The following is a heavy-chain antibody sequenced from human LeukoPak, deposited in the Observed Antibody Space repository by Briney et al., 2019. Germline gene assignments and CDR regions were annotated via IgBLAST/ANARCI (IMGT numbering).Heavy chain of an antibody. CDR3: ARHRYDFWSGNDY. Sequence: SETLSLTCAVSGCSISSGYYWGWIRQPPGKGLEWIGSIYHSGSTYYNPSLKSRVTISVDTSKNQFSLKLSSVTAADTAVYYCARHRYDFWSGNDYWGQGTLVTVSS. CDR2: IYHSGST. V-gene: IGHV4-38-2*01. D-gene: IGHD3-3*01. J-gene: IGHJ4*02. CDR1: GCSISSGYY.